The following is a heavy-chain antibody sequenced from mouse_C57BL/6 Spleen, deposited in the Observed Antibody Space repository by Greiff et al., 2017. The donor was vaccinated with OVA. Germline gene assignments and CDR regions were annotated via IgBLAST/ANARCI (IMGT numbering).Heavy chain of an antibody. CDR2: IDPANGNT. Sequence: VHVKQSVAELVRPGASVKLSCTASGFYITNTYMHWVKQRPEQGLEWIGRIDPANGNTKYAPKFQGKATITADTSSNTAYLQLSSLTSEDTAIYYYARGDYDGSSCGYCDDWGTGTTVTVSS. J-gene: IGHJ1*03. D-gene: IGHD1-1*01. CDR1: GFYITNTY. V-gene: IGHV14-3*01. CDR3: ARGDYDGSSCGYCDD.